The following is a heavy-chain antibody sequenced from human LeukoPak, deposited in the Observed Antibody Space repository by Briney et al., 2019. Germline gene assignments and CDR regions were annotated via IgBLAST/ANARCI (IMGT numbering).Heavy chain of an antibody. V-gene: IGHV3-23*01. CDR1: GFTFSSYW. J-gene: IGHJ4*02. Sequence: GGSLRLSCAASGFTFSSYWMSWVRQAPGKGLEWVSGINNNGDSPYYADSVKGRFTISRDNSNNTLYLQMNSLRAEDTAIYYCARRRDSSGWYFDSWGQGTLVAVSS. D-gene: IGHD6-19*01. CDR2: INNNGDSP. CDR3: ARRRDSSGWYFDS.